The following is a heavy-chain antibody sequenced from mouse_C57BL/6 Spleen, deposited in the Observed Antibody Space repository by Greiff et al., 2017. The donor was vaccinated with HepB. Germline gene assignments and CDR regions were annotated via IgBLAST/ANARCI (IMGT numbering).Heavy chain of an antibody. J-gene: IGHJ3*01. V-gene: IGHV5-4*01. CDR1: GFTFSSYA. CDR2: ISDGGSYT. D-gene: IGHD2-5*01. CDR3: ARARDYSNPALFAY. Sequence: EVHLVESGGGLVKPGGSLKLSCAASGFTFSSYAMSWVRQTPEKRLEWVATISDGGSYTYYPDNVKGRFTISRDNAKNNLYLQMSHLKSEDTAMYYCARARDYSNPALFAYWGQGTLVTVSA.